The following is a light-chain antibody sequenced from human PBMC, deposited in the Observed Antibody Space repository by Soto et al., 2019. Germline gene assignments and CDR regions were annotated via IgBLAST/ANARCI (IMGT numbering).Light chain of an antibody. V-gene: IGLV1-40*01. CDR3: QSYDSSLSAYV. CDR2: GNS. J-gene: IGLJ1*01. CDR1: SSNIGAGYD. Sequence: QSALTQPPSVSGAPGQRVTISCTGSSSNIGAGYDVHWYQQLPGTAPKLLIYGNSNRPSGVPDRFSGSKSGISDSLAITGLQAEDEADYYCQSYDSSLSAYVFGTGTKVTVL.